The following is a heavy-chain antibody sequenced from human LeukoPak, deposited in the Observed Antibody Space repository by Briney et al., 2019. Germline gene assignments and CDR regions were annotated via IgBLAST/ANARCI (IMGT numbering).Heavy chain of an antibody. D-gene: IGHD6-19*01. Sequence: GGSLRLSCAASGFTFSSYGMHWVRQAPGKGLESVAVIWYDGSNKYYADSVKGRFTISRDNSKNTLYLQMNSLRAEDTAVYYCAKDTFRSSGPGYWGQGTLVTVSS. CDR1: GFTFSSYG. V-gene: IGHV3-33*06. J-gene: IGHJ4*02. CDR2: IWYDGSNK. CDR3: AKDTFRSSGPGY.